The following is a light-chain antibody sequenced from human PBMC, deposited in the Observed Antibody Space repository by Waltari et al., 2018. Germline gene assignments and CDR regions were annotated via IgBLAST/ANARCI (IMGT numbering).Light chain of an antibody. Sequence: QSVVTQPPSASGTPGQRVPISCSGSNFNIGSNSVYWFQQLPGAAPKLLMYDNDQRPSGFPDRFSASKSGTSASLAISALQSGDEADYYCATWEGSQRVFGTGTKVTVL. J-gene: IGLJ1*01. CDR3: ATWEGSQRV. CDR1: NFNIGSNS. V-gene: IGLV1-44*01. CDR2: DND.